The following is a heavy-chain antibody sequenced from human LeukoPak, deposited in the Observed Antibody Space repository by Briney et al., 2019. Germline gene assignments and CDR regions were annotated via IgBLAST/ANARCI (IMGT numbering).Heavy chain of an antibody. CDR1: GFTFSDYY. J-gene: IGHJ4*02. CDR2: ISSSGSTI. D-gene: IGHD3-22*01. V-gene: IGHV3-11*01. Sequence: GGSLRLSCAASGFTFSDYYMSWIRQAPGKGLEWVSYISSSGSTIYYADSVKGRFTISRDNSKNTLYLQMNSLRAEDTAVYYCAKFLGGSSGYQYYFDYWGQGTLVTVSS. CDR3: AKFLGGSSGYQYYFDY.